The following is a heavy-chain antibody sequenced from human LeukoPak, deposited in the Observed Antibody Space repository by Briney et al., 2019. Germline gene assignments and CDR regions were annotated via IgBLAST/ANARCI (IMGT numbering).Heavy chain of an antibody. D-gene: IGHD2-15*01. V-gene: IGHV4-34*01. CDR3: ARRRGYCSGGSCSTFDY. CDR1: GGSINSYY. Sequence: SETLSLTCTVSGGSINSYYWSWIRQPPGKGLEWIGEINHSGSTNYNPSLKSRVTISVDTSKNQFSLKLSSVTAADTAVYYCARRRGYCSGGSCSTFDYWGQGTLVTVSS. CDR2: INHSGST. J-gene: IGHJ4*02.